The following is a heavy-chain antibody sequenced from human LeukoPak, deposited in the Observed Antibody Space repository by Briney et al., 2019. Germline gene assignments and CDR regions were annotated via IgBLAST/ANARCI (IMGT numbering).Heavy chain of an antibody. Sequence: GGSLRLSCAASGFTFSSYSMNWVRQAPGKGLEWVSSISSSSSYIYYADSLKGRFTISRDSTRNSLYLQMNSLRAEDTAVYYCASGGDRDYMDVWGKGTTVTVSS. CDR2: ISSSSSYI. CDR1: GFTFSSYS. V-gene: IGHV3-21*01. D-gene: IGHD3-16*02. J-gene: IGHJ6*03. CDR3: ASGGDRDYMDV.